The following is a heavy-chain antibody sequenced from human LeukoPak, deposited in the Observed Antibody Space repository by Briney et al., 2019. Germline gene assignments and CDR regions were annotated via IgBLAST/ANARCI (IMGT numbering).Heavy chain of an antibody. CDR2: INHSGST. CDR3: ARGYYDFWSGYYTWYFDY. V-gene: IGHV4-34*01. Sequence: SETLSLTCAVYGGSFSGYYWSWIRQPPGKGLEWIGEINHSGSTNYNPSLKSRVTISVDTSKNQFSLKLSSVTAADTAVYYCARGYYDFWSGYYTWYFDYWGQGTLVTVSS. J-gene: IGHJ4*02. D-gene: IGHD3-3*01. CDR1: GGSFSGYY.